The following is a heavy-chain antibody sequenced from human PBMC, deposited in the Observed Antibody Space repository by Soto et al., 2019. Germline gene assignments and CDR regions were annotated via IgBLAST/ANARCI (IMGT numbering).Heavy chain of an antibody. D-gene: IGHD3-9*01. Sequence: TLSLTCTVSGGSISSGGYYWSWIRQHPGKGLEWIGYIYYSGSTYYNPSLKSRVTISVDTSKNQFSLKLSSVTAADTAVYCCARIGFEWLSSFDYWGQGTLVTVSS. CDR1: GGSISSGGYY. CDR3: ARIGFEWLSSFDY. J-gene: IGHJ4*02. V-gene: IGHV4-31*03. CDR2: IYYSGST.